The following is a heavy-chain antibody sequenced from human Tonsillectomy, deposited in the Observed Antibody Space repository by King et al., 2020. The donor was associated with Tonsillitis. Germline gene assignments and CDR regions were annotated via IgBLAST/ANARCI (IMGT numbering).Heavy chain of an antibody. D-gene: IGHD3-10*02. CDR1: GFTFSSYS. CDR3: ARDQRLFGELSFYFDY. J-gene: IGHJ4*02. Sequence: DVQLVESGGGLVKPGGSLRLSCAASGFTFSSYSMNWVRQTPGKGLEWVSSISSGSTYINYADSVKGRFTIYRDNANNSLYLQLNSLIAEDTALYYCARDQRLFGELSFYFDYWGQGSLVTGSS. V-gene: IGHV3-21*01. CDR2: ISSGSTYI.